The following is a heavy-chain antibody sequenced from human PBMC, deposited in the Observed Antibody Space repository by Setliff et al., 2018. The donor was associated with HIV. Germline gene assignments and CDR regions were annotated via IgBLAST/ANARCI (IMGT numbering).Heavy chain of an antibody. D-gene: IGHD3-9*01. CDR2: ISSSGAHI. CDR3: ARGGRLQYFDWPSYAMDV. V-gene: IGHV3-21*06. Sequence: GGSLRHSCAASEFTFSSYSMNWVRQAPGKGLEWVASISSSGAHIFYADSLKGRFTISRDNGKNLLYLQMNSLRAEDTAVYYCARGGRLQYFDWPSYAMDVWGQGTTVTVSS. CDR1: EFTFSSYS. J-gene: IGHJ6*02.